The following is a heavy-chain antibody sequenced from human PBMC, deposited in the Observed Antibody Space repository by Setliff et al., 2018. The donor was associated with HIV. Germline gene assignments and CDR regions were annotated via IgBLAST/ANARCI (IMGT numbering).Heavy chain of an antibody. CDR2: INHRGST. Sequence: PSETLSLTCAVYGGSFSGYYWSWIRQPPGKGLEWIGEINHRGSTDYMPSLKGRVTISVDTSKNQFSLKLNSVTAADTAVYYCARQGGFSSSSYPRNYIDVWGKGTTVTVSS. CDR3: ARQGGFSSSSYPRNYIDV. CDR1: GGSFSGYY. D-gene: IGHD6-13*01. V-gene: IGHV4-34*01. J-gene: IGHJ6*03.